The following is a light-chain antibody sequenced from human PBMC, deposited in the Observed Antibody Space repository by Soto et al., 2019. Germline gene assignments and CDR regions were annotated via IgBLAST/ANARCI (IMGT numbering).Light chain of an antibody. Sequence: ILMTQSPATVSVSPGESATLSCRASQNIYYNVAWYQQRPGQAPRLLIYRASTRAPGVPARFSGSGSGTEFTLTISSLQPEDFTVYSCLKYHNLWALGQGTKVDIK. V-gene: IGKV3-15*01. J-gene: IGKJ1*01. CDR3: LKYHNLWA. CDR1: QNIYYN. CDR2: RAS.